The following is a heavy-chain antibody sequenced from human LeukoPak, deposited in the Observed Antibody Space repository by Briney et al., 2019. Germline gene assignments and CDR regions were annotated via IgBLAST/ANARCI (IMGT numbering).Heavy chain of an antibody. V-gene: IGHV4-34*01. CDR3: ARGGGSFYHWFDP. CDR2: INHSGST. CDR1: GGSFSGYY. D-gene: IGHD1-26*01. J-gene: IGHJ5*02. Sequence: SETLSLTCAVYGGSFSGYYWSWIRQPPGKGLEWIGEINHSGSTNYNLSLKSRVTISVDTSKNQFSLKLSSVTAADTAVYYCARGGGSFYHWFDPWGQGTLVTVSS.